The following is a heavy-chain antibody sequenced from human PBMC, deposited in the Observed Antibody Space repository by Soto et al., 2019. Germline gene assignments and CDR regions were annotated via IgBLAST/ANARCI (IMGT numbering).Heavy chain of an antibody. J-gene: IGHJ5*02. CDR2: IYTSGSS. Sequence: SETLSLTCTVSGGSIRSYYWSWIRQPAGKGLEWIGHIYTSGSSNYNPSLKSRVTMSVDTSKNQFSLKLSSVTAADTAVYYCARVHKGYYGSGSYLMALDPWGQGTLVTVSS. D-gene: IGHD3-10*01. CDR1: GGSIRSYY. CDR3: ARVHKGYYGSGSYLMALDP. V-gene: IGHV4-4*07.